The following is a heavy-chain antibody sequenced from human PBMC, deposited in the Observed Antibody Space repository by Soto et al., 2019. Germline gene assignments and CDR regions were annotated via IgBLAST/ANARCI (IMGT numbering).Heavy chain of an antibody. D-gene: IGHD2-8*01. CDR3: ARVRVGCTREFGF. J-gene: IGHJ1*01. V-gene: IGHV4-38-2*01. CDR1: GYSLSSGYY. CDR2: VYYSGST. Sequence: SETLSITCVVCGYSLSSGYYWGWIRQSPGKGLEWIGSVYYSGSTYYNPSLKSRVIISVDTSQNQFSLNLTSVTVADTAVYYCARVRVGCTREFGFCGQVTLVTVSS.